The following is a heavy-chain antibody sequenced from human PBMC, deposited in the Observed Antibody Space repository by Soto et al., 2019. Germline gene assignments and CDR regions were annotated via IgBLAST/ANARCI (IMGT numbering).Heavy chain of an antibody. V-gene: IGHV4-61*08. CDR1: GAALSSAGYF. CDR3: TREQSDDNYFYP. D-gene: IGHD6-19*01. CDR2: IYYSGGN. J-gene: IGHJ5*02. Sequence: SEPLCHTCTVSGAALSSAGYFYTKDRQPPGKGLEWLGYIYYSGGNNYNLSLKSRVTISLDKSKSQFSRRLISVTAADRAVYYCTREQSDDNYFYPWGQGTLVTVFS.